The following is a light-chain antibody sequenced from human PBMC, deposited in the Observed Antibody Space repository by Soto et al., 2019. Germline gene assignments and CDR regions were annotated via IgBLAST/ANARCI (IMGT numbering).Light chain of an antibody. V-gene: IGLV2-8*01. CDR3: TSYAVMCNYV. CDR2: EVT. CDR1: SSDVGGYNY. J-gene: IGLJ1*01. Sequence: QSALTQPPSASGSPGQSVTISCTGTSSDVGGYNYLSWYQHRPGKAPQLIIYEVTKRPSGVPYRFFGSNSGNTASQTGSGLHDEDEADYFYTSYAVMCNYVSGTGTK.